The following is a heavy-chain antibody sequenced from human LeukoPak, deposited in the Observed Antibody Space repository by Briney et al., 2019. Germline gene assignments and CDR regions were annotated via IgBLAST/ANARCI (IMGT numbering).Heavy chain of an antibody. J-gene: IGHJ4*02. CDR2: IYYRGST. CDR1: GGSISSYY. Sequence: PSETLSLTCTVSGGSISSYYWSWIRQPPGKGLEWIGYIYYRGSTNYNPSLKSRVTISVDTSKNQFSLKLSSVTAADTAVYYCASTFRTGTTTRAFDYWGQGTLVTVSS. CDR3: ASTFRTGTTTRAFDY. V-gene: IGHV4-59*01. D-gene: IGHD1-1*01.